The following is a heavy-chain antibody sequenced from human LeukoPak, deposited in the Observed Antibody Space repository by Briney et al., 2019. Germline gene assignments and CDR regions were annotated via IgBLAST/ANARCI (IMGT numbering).Heavy chain of an antibody. CDR1: GFTFSSYG. D-gene: IGHD2-2*01. Sequence: GGSLRLSCAASGFTFSSYGMHWVRQAPGKGLDWVAVIWYDGSNKYYADSVKGRFTISRDNSKNTLFLQMDSLRPDDTAVYYCAGGRTRDYWGQGTLVTVSS. J-gene: IGHJ4*02. CDR3: AGGRTRDY. CDR2: IWYDGSNK. V-gene: IGHV3-33*01.